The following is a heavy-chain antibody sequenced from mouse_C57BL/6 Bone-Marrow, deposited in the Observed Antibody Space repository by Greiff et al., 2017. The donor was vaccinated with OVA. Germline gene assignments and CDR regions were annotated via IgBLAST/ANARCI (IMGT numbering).Heavy chain of an antibody. J-gene: IGHJ4*01. CDR2: IDPETGGT. V-gene: IGHV1-15*01. CDR3: TREDYGNAMDY. D-gene: IGHD2-4*01. CDR1: GYTFTDYE. Sequence: VKLMESGAELVRPGASVTLSCKASGYTFTDYEMHWVKQTPVHGLEWIGAIDPETGGTAYNQKFKGKAILTADKSSSTAYMELRSLTSEDSAVYYCTREDYGNAMDYWGQGTSVTVSS.